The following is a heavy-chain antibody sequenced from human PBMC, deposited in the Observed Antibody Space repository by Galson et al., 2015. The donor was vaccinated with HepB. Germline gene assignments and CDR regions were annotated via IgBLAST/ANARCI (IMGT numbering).Heavy chain of an antibody. J-gene: IGHJ4*02. Sequence: ETLSLTCAVYGGSFSGYYWSWIRQPPGKGLEWIGEINHSGSTIYNPSLKSRVTISVDTSKNQFSLKLSSVTAADTAVYYCARMGSSGWYSKKPYYFDYWGQGTLVTVSS. CDR2: INHSGST. CDR3: ARMGSSGWYSKKPYYFDY. V-gene: IGHV4-34*01. CDR1: GGSFSGYY. D-gene: IGHD6-19*01.